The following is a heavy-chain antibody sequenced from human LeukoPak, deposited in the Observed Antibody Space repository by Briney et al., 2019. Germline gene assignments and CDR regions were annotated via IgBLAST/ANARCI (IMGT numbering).Heavy chain of an antibody. V-gene: IGHV3-23*01. Sequence: PGGSLRLSCAASGFTFSSYAMSWVRQAPGKGLEWVSAISGSGGSTYYADSVKGRFTISRDNSKNTLYLQMNSLRAEDTVVYYCAKDLSSSSGRWFDPWGQGTLVTVSS. D-gene: IGHD6-6*01. J-gene: IGHJ5*02. CDR3: AKDLSSSSGRWFDP. CDR2: ISGSGGST. CDR1: GFTFSSYA.